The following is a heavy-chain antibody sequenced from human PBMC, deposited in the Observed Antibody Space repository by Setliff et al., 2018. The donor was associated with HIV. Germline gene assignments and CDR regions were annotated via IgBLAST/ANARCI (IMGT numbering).Heavy chain of an antibody. V-gene: IGHV4-39*01. D-gene: IGHD6-13*01. J-gene: IGHJ6*03. Sequence: PSETLSLTCTVSGGSISSSSYYWGWIRLPPGKGLQWIGSIYYRGSTYYNPSLKSRVTISVDTSKNQFSLKLRSVTAADTALYYCARGRYRSRWYASDHYYIDVWGKGTTVTVSS. CDR1: GGSISSSSYY. CDR2: IYYRGST. CDR3: ARGRYRSRWYASDHYYIDV.